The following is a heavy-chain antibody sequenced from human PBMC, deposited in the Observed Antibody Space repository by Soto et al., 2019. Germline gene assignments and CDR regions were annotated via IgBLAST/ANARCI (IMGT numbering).Heavy chain of an antibody. CDR2: IYYSGTT. Sequence: QVQLQESGPGLVKPSQTRSLTCTVSGGSISSGDYYWNWIRQHPGKGLECIGYIYYSGTTYYNPSLKSRVTMSVDTSKNQFSLKLSSVTAADTAVYYCARGRDYGDINWFDPWGQGILVTVSS. D-gene: IGHD4-17*01. J-gene: IGHJ5*02. CDR3: ARGRDYGDINWFDP. CDR1: GGSISSGDYY. V-gene: IGHV4-31*03.